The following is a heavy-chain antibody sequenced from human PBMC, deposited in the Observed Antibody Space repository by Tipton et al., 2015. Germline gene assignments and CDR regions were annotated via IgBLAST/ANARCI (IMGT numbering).Heavy chain of an antibody. J-gene: IGHJ3*02. D-gene: IGHD5-12*01. CDR3: ARDQDIVPAIPDAFDI. V-gene: IGHV1-18*01. CDR2: ISAYNGNT. Sequence: QSGPEVKKPGASVKVSCKASGYTFTSYDISWVRQAPRQGLEWMGWISAYNGNTNYAEKFQDRVTMTTDTSTSTAYMELRSLRSDDTAVYYCARDQDIVPAIPDAFDIWGQGTLVTVSS. CDR1: GYTFTSYD.